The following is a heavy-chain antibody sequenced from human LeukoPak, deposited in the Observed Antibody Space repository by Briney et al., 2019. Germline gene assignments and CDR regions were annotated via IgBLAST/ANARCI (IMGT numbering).Heavy chain of an antibody. V-gene: IGHV3-23*01. J-gene: IGHJ3*02. Sequence: TGGSLRLSCAASGFTFSSYAMSWVRQAPGKGLEWVSAISGSGGSTYYADSVKGRFTISRDNSKNTLYLQMSSLRAEDTAVYYCAKGSYDEGGGCFDIWGQGTMVTVSS. CDR1: GFTFSSYA. D-gene: IGHD3-22*01. CDR3: AKGSYDEGGGCFDI. CDR2: ISGSGGST.